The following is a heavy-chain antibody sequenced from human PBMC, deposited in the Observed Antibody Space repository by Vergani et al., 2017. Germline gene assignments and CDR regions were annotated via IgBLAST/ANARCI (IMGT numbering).Heavy chain of an antibody. Sequence: QVQRVQSGAEVKKPGSSVKVSCKASGGTFSSYTISWVRQAPGQGLEWMGRIIPILGIANYAQKFQGIVTITADKSTSTAYMELSSLRSEDTAVYYCARDHYDSSGSYYWGQGTLVTVSS. D-gene: IGHD3-22*01. CDR1: GGTFSSYT. J-gene: IGHJ4*02. CDR3: ARDHYDSSGSYY. CDR2: IIPILGIA. V-gene: IGHV1-69*02.